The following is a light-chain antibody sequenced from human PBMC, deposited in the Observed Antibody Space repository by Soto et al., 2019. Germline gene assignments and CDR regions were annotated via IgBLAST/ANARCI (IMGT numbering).Light chain of an antibody. J-gene: IGKJ3*01. CDR1: QGIRSA. CDR2: DAS. Sequence: ATQLTQSPSSLSASVGDRVTITCRASQGIRSALAWYQQKPGKAPKLLIYDASNLESGVPSRFSGSVSGTDFSLSISSLQPEDFATYNCQQFNSYPVTFGPGTKVDIK. V-gene: IGKV1-13*02. CDR3: QQFNSYPVT.